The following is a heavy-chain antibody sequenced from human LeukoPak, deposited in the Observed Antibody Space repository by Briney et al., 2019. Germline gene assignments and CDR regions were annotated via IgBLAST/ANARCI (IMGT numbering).Heavy chain of an antibody. V-gene: IGHV1-18*01. CDR3: ARVIAVAGSTVDY. CDR2: ISAYNGNT. Sequence: ASVKVSCKASGYTFTSYAMHWVRQAPGQRLEWMGWISAYNGNTNYAQKLQGRVTMTTDTSTSTAYMELRSLRSDDTAVYYCARVIAVAGSTVDYWGQGTLVTVSS. J-gene: IGHJ4*02. CDR1: GYTFTSYA. D-gene: IGHD6-19*01.